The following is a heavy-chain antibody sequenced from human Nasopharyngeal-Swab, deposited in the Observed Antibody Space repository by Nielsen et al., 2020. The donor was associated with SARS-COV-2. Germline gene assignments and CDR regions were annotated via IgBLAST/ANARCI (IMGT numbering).Heavy chain of an antibody. J-gene: IGHJ4*02. D-gene: IGHD2/OR15-2a*01. CDR3: AKSMAYFQLSGTYNLDF. V-gene: IGHV3-30*18. Sequence: GESLKISCAASGFTLNQFGMPWVRQAPGKGLEWVAFISFEGSIRNYIDSVKGRFTVSRDSSKNNVYLQMNSLRLDDTAVYFCAKSMAYFQLSGTYNLDFWGQGTQVTVSS. CDR1: GFTLNQFG. CDR2: ISFEGSIR.